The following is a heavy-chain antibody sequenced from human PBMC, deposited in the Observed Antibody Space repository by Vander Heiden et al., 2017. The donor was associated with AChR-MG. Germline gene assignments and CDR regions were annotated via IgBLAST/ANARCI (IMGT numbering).Heavy chain of an antibody. CDR2: IYYSGST. V-gene: IGHV4-59*01. J-gene: IGHJ4*02. D-gene: IGHD5-12*01. CDR3: ARVNGMVATARREYYFDY. CDR1: GGPISSYY. Sequence: QVQLQESGPGLVKPSETLSLTCTVSGGPISSYYWSWIRQPPGKGLEWIGYIYYSGSTNYSPSLKGRVTISVDTSKNQFSLKLSSVTAADTAVYYCARVNGMVATARREYYFDYWGQGTLVTVSS.